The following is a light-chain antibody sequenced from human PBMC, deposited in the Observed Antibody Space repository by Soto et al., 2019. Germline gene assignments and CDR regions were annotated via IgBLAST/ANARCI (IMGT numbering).Light chain of an antibody. V-gene: IGLV2-14*03. CDR2: DVS. Sequence: SALTQPASASGAPGQSRTISRTPTSRDVGMYNDVSGYQQHPGKAPKLMIYDVSNRPSGVSNRFSGSKSGNTASLTISGLQAEDEADYYCNSYTGSSTPYVFGTGTKVTVL. J-gene: IGLJ1*01. CDR3: NSYTGSSTPYV. CDR1: SRDVGMYND.